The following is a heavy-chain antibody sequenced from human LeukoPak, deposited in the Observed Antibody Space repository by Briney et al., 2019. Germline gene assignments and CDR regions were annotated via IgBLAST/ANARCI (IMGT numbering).Heavy chain of an antibody. Sequence: SETLSLTCTVSGGSISSSSYYWGWIRPPPGKGLEWIGSIYYSGSTYYNPSLKSRVTISVDTSKNQFSLKLSSVTAADTAVYYCARHLRGCTNGVCYFNAFDIWGQGTMVTVSS. J-gene: IGHJ3*02. CDR3: ARHLRGCTNGVCYFNAFDI. CDR1: GGSISSSSYY. D-gene: IGHD2-8*01. V-gene: IGHV4-39*01. CDR2: IYYSGST.